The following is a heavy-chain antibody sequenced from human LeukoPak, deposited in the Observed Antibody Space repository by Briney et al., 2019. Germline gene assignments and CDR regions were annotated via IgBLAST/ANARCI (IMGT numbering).Heavy chain of an antibody. V-gene: IGHV1-24*01. CDR1: GDTLTDYS. Sequence: ASVKVSCKVSGDTLTDYSMHWVRQAPGKGLEWMGGFDPKDGEANYAQKFQGRVTMTEDTSTDTAYMELSSLRSGDTAVYYCATAGGSHDYYYYYMDVWGKGTTVTVSS. CDR3: ATAGGSHDYYYYYMDV. J-gene: IGHJ6*03. D-gene: IGHD3-16*01. CDR2: FDPKDGEA.